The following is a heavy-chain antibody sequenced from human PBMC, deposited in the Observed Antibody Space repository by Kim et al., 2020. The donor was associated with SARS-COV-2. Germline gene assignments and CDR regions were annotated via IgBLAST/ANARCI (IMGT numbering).Heavy chain of an antibody. Sequence: SETLSLTCTVSGGSISSSSYYWGWIRQPPGKGLEWIGSIYYSGSTYYNPSLKSRVTISVDTSKNQFSLKLSSVTAADTAVYYCARDVRYKDTAMVAFDY. V-gene: IGHV4-39*07. J-gene: IGHJ4*01. D-gene: IGHD5-18*01. CDR1: GGSISSSSYY. CDR2: IYYSGST. CDR3: ARDVRYKDTAMVAFDY.